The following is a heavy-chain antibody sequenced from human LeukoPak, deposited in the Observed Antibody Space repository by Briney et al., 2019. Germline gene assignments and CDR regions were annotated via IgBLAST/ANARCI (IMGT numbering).Heavy chain of an antibody. Sequence: ASVKVSCKASGYTFTTYGTNWVRQAPGQGLEWMGWISVYNGNTNYAENLQDRVTMTTDTSTSTAYMELRSLRSDDTAVYYCARDMGGYYNYYYYGMDVWGQGTTVTVSS. D-gene: IGHD3-3*01. V-gene: IGHV1-18*01. CDR3: ARDMGGYYNYYYYGMDV. CDR1: GYTFTTYG. CDR2: ISVYNGNT. J-gene: IGHJ6*02.